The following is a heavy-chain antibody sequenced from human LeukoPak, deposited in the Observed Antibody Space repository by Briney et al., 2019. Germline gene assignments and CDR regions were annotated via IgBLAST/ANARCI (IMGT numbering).Heavy chain of an antibody. V-gene: IGHV3-7*01. CDR3: ARGKSGSYGTKGY. Sequence: PGGSLRLSCAASGFTFSSYWMSWVRQAPGKGLEWVANIKEDGSEKYYLDSVRGRFTISRDNAKTSLYLQMNSLRVEDTAVYYCARGKSGSYGTKGYWGQGTLVTVSS. J-gene: IGHJ4*02. CDR2: IKEDGSEK. CDR1: GFTFSSYW. D-gene: IGHD1-26*01.